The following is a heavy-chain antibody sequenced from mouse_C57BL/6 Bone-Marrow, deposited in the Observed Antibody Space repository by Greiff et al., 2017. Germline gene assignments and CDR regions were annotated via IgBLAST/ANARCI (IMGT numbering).Heavy chain of an antibody. CDR3: AGNLITTAGDV. CDR1: GSTFPAYW. D-gene: IGHD1-1*01. J-gene: IGHJ1*03. CDR2: LLPRSGST. Sequence: AQLQQSGAELMKPGASVKFSCKATGSTFPAYWIAWVKQRPGHGLEWIGELLPRSGSTNYNEKFKGKATFTADTSTNTAYMQLGSLTTGDSAIEDCAGNLITTAGDVWGTGTTVTVSS. V-gene: IGHV1-9*01.